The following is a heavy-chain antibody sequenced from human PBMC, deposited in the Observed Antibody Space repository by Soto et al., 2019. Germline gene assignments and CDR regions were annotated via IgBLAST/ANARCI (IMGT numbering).Heavy chain of an antibody. V-gene: IGHV3-30*03. CDR3: ASLAQDSSSWDYYDY. J-gene: IGHJ4*02. CDR1: GFTFSSYG. Sequence: GSLRLSCAASGFTFSSYGMHWVRQAPGKGLEWVAVISYDGSNKYYADSVKGRFTISRDNSKNTLYLQMNSLRAEDTAVYYCASLAQDSSSWDYYDYWGQGTLVTVSS. CDR2: ISYDGSNK. D-gene: IGHD6-13*01.